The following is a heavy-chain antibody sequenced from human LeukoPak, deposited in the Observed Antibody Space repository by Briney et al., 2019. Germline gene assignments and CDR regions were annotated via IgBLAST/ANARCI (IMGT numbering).Heavy chain of an antibody. CDR1: GYTFTGYY. Sequence: ASVKVSCKASGYTFTGYYKHWVRQAPGQGLEWMGRINPNSGGTNYAQKFQGRVTMTRDTSISTAYMELSRLRSDDTAVYYCARDRRITGYYYDSSGYRPNWFDPWGQGTLVTVSS. CDR2: INPNSGGT. CDR3: ARDRRITGYYYDSSGYRPNWFDP. V-gene: IGHV1-2*06. D-gene: IGHD3-22*01. J-gene: IGHJ5*02.